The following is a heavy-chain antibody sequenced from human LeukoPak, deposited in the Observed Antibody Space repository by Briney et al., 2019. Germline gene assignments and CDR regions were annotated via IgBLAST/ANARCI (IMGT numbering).Heavy chain of an antibody. CDR3: ARGNKIYCSNTSCQARPTPPSPAADY. Sequence: GGSLRLSCAASGFTFSSYDMHWVRQATGKGLEWVSAIGTAGDTYYTGSVKGRFTISRENAKNSLYIQMNSLRAGDTAVYYCARGNKIYCSNTSCQARPTPPSPAADYWGQGTLVTVSS. V-gene: IGHV3-13*01. CDR1: GFTFSSYD. J-gene: IGHJ4*02. CDR2: IGTAGDT. D-gene: IGHD2-2*01.